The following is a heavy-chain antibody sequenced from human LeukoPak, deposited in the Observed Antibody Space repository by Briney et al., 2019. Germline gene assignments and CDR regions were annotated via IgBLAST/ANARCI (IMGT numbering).Heavy chain of an antibody. CDR1: GFTFRNYE. CDR3: ARSVSGYLFDS. Sequence: PGGSLRLSCAASGFTFRNYELKWVRQAPGKGLEWVSYISSSGGTIYYAASVKGRFIISRDNAKNSLYLQMNSLRAEGTAVYYCARSVSGYLFDSWGRGTLVTVSS. D-gene: IGHD6-13*01. V-gene: IGHV3-48*03. J-gene: IGHJ4*02. CDR2: ISSSGGTI.